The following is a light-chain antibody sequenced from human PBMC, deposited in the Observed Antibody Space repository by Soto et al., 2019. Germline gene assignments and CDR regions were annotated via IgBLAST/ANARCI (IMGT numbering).Light chain of an antibody. V-gene: IGKV3-15*01. CDR1: QRISSN. CDR3: QQYGSSPWT. J-gene: IGKJ1*01. CDR2: GAS. Sequence: EIVMTQSPATLSVSPGERATLSCRARQRISSNLAWYQQKPGQAPRLLIYGASTRATGIPARFSGSGSGTEFTLTISSLQSEDFAVYYCQQYGSSPWTFGQGTKVDIK.